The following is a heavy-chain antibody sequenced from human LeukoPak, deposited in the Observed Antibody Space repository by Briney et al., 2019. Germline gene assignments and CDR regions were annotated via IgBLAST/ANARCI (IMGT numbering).Heavy chain of an antibody. D-gene: IGHD3-22*01. CDR3: ARTYYYDSSGYYWTSFFDY. V-gene: IGHV1-69*13. CDR2: IIPIFGTA. J-gene: IGHJ4*02. CDR1: GGTFSSYA. Sequence: ASVKVSCKASGGTFSSYAISWVRQAPGQGLEWMGGIIPIFGTANYAQKFQGRVTITADESTSTAYMELSSLRSEDTVVYYCARTYYYDSSGYYWTSFFDYWGQGTLVTVSS.